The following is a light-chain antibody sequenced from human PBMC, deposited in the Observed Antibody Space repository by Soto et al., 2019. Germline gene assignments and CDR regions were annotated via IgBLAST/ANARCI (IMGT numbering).Light chain of an antibody. CDR3: QQYGRSGT. CDR2: GAS. J-gene: IGKJ1*01. V-gene: IGKV3-20*01. Sequence: EIVTTQSPGTLSVSRGERATLSCRASQSGSSNLAWYQQKPGQAPRLLIYGASTRATGIPDRFSGSGSGTDFTLTISRLEPEDFAVYYCQQYGRSGTFGQGTKVDIK. CDR1: QSGSSN.